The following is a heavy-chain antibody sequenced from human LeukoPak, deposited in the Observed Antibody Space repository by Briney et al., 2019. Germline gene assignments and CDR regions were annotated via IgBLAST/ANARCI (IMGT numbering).Heavy chain of an antibody. V-gene: IGHV4-4*08. CDR2: IYSNGIT. J-gene: IGHJ2*01. D-gene: IGHD3-22*01. CDR1: GGFIFGNY. CDR3: ARGAYYDIIGYSPASGYFDL. Sequence: SETLSLTCTVSGGFIFGNYFNWSRQAPGKGLEWIGYIYSNGITSYNPSLRSRGTMSIATSKNQFSLRLRSVTAADTAIYFCARGAYYDIIGYSPASGYFDLWGRGTLVTVSS.